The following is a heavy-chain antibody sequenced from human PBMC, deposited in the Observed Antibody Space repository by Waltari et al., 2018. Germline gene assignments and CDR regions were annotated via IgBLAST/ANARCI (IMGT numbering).Heavy chain of an antibody. Sequence: EVQLVESGGGLVQPGGSLRLSCAASGFTFSSYWMHWVRQAPGKGLAWVSRMNSDGSTTSDADSVKGRFTISRDNAKNTLYLQMNSLRAEDTAVYYCARWRRLAGFDPWGQGTLVTVSS. CDR3: ARWRRLAGFDP. V-gene: IGHV3-74*01. CDR2: MNSDGSTT. J-gene: IGHJ5*02. CDR1: GFTFSSYW. D-gene: IGHD6-19*01.